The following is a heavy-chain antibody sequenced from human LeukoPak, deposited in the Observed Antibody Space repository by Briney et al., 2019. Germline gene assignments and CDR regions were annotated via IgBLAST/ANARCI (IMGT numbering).Heavy chain of an antibody. CDR1: GDTFTDYW. V-gene: IGHV5-51*01. D-gene: IGHD3-22*01. CDR3: ARRHYYDSSGYSAFDI. J-gene: IGHJ3*02. Sequence: GESLKISCKGSGDTFTDYWIAWVRQMPGKGLQWMGIIYPGDSDTRYSPSFQGQVTISADKSIRTAYLQWSSLKASDTAMYYCARRHYYDSSGYSAFDIWGQGTMVTVSS. CDR2: IYPGDSDT.